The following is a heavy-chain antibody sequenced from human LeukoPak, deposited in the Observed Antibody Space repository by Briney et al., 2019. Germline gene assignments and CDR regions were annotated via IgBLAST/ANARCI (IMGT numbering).Heavy chain of an antibody. CDR2: KSYDGSNK. Sequence: GRSLRLSCAASGFTFSSYGMHWVRQAPGKGLEWVAVKSYDGSNKYYADSVKGRFTISRDNSKNTLYLQMNSLRAEDTAVYYCAKEVIVVVPAAIYYFDYWGQGTLVTVSS. CDR1: GFTFSSYG. D-gene: IGHD2-2*01. V-gene: IGHV3-30*18. J-gene: IGHJ4*02. CDR3: AKEVIVVVPAAIYYFDY.